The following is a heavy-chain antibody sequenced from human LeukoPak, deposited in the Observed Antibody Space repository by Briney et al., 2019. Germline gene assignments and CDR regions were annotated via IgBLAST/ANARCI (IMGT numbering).Heavy chain of an antibody. V-gene: IGHV3-23*01. D-gene: IGHD2-21*01. CDR2: IGDGGVST. CDR3: VKAIPYWYFDL. CDR1: GFTVTSYD. J-gene: IGHJ2*01. Sequence: GGSLRLSCAASGFTVTSYDMAWVRQAPGKGLEWVSSIGDGGVSTYADSVKGRFTISRDSSKSTLYLQMNSLRAEDTAIYYCVKAIPYWYFDLWGRGTLVTVSS.